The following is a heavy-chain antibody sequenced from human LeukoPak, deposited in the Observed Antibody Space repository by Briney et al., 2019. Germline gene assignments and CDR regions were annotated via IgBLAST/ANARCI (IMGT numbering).Heavy chain of an antibody. Sequence: ASVKVSCKASGYTFTSYVMHWVRQAPGQRLEWMGWINAGNGNTKYSQKFQGSVTITRDTSASTVYMELSSLRSEDTAVYYCVRDIQMATMAYWGQGTLVTVSS. V-gene: IGHV1-3*01. J-gene: IGHJ4*02. CDR2: INAGNGNT. CDR3: VRDIQMATMAY. CDR1: GYTFTSYV. D-gene: IGHD5-24*01.